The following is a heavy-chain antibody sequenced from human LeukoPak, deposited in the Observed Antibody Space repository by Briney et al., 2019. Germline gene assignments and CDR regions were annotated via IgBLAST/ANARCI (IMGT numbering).Heavy chain of an antibody. CDR2: ISSSSRTI. D-gene: IGHD2-2*01. CDR3: ARDMDQLPDRWGLYYYYYYMDV. Sequence: QAGRSLRLSCAASGFTLSSYSINWVRQAAGKGLEWVSYISSSSRTIYHADPVQGRFTISRDNAKNSLYLQMSSLRAEDTAVYYCARDMDQLPDRWGLYYYYYYMDVWGKGTTVTVSS. J-gene: IGHJ6*03. CDR1: GFTLSSYS. V-gene: IGHV3-48*01.